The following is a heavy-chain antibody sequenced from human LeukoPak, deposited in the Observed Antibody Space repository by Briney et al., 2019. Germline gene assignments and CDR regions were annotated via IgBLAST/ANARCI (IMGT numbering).Heavy chain of an antibody. V-gene: IGHV4-59*08. D-gene: IGHD3-9*01. J-gene: IGHJ3*02. Sequence: SETQSLTCTASGGSISPYYWSWIRQPPGKGLEWIGYIYYSGTTHYNPSLESRVTMSVDTSKNQFSLKLSSVTAADTAVYYCATHYDVLTGYAAAAFDIWGQGTMVTVSS. CDR3: ATHYDVLTGYAAAAFDI. CDR1: GGSISPYY. CDR2: IYYSGTT.